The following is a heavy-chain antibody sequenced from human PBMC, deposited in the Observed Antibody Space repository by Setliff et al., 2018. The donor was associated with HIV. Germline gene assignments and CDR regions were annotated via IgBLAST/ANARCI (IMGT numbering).Heavy chain of an antibody. J-gene: IGHJ4*02. D-gene: IGHD6-6*01. Sequence: PGGSLRLSCAASGFGFPNSGMSWVRQAPGKGLEWVSSITDNSDYIYYADSVKGRFTISRDNAKNTLVLEMDSLRADDTGVYYKSASGWGKGTLVTVSS. CDR1: GFGFPNSG. V-gene: IGHV3-21*03. CDR3: SASG. CDR2: ITDNSDYI.